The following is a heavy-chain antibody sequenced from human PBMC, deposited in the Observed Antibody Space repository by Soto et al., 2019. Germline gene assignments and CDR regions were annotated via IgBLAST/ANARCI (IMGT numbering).Heavy chain of an antibody. Sequence: SETLSLTCDVSVEPMTGGYYWCWILQSPGKGLEWIGSIYYGGTTYYNPSLRSRLAISIDTSKNQFSLRLSSVTAADTALYYCARGWYYFDFWGQGTLVTVSS. J-gene: IGHJ4*02. D-gene: IGHD2-15*01. CDR2: IYYGGTT. CDR3: ARGWYYFDF. V-gene: IGHV4-38-2*01. CDR1: VEPMTGGYY.